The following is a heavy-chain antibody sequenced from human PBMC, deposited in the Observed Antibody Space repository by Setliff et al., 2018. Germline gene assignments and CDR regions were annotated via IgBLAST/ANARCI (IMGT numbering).Heavy chain of an antibody. J-gene: IGHJ1*01. V-gene: IGHV1-46*01. CDR1: GYSFTSHY. CDR3: ARNIMIFGVVNTAEYFQH. CDR2: INPGGLTS. Sequence: RASVKVSCKTSGYSFTSHYMHWVRQAPGQGLEWMGIINPGGLTSSSTQKFEGRVTMTRDTSTSTVYMDLRSLRSDDTAVYYCARNIMIFGVVNTAEYFQHWGQGTLVTVSS. D-gene: IGHD3-3*01.